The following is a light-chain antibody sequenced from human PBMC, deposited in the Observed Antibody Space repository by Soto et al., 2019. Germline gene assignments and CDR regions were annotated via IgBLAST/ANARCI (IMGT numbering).Light chain of an antibody. CDR2: EGD. CDR3: YSYAGSAY. CDR1: SSSVVTYDL. J-gene: IGLJ1*01. V-gene: IGLV2-23*01. Sequence: QSALTQPASVAGSPGQSITISCTGTSSSVVTYDLVSWYQQHPGQAPKLIIYEGDKRPSGVSSRFSGSKYGNTASLTISGLQAEDDADYYCYSYAGSAYFGTGTKLTVL.